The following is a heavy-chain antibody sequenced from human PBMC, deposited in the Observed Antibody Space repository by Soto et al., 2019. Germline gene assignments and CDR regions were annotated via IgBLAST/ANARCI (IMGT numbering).Heavy chain of an antibody. V-gene: IGHV4-59*01. CDR3: ARVSAYCGGDCYAD. Sequence: QVQLQESGPGLVKPSETLSLTCTVSGGSISSYYWSWIRQPPGKGLEWIGYIYYSGSTNYNPSLKSRVTISVDTSKNQFSLKLSSVTAADTALYYCARVSAYCGGDCYADWGQGTLVTVSS. D-gene: IGHD2-21*02. CDR2: IYYSGST. CDR1: GGSISSYY. J-gene: IGHJ4*02.